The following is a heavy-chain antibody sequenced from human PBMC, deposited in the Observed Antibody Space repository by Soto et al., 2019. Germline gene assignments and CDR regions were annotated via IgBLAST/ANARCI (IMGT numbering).Heavy chain of an antibody. V-gene: IGHV4-59*01. J-gene: IGHJ4*02. CDR2: IHHSGST. D-gene: IGHD6-19*01. CDR1: GDSISSYY. Sequence: VTLSLTCTVSGDSISSYYWNWIRQPPGKRLEWIGNIHHSGSTNFHSSLKSRVTISVDTSKNQFSLKLRAVTAADTAVYYCAREGEMAGGFDHWGQGTLVTVSS. CDR3: AREGEMAGGFDH.